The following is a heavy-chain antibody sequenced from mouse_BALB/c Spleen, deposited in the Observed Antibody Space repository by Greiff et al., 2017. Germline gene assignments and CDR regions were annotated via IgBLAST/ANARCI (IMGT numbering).Heavy chain of an antibody. CDR2: IYPGNVNT. CDR1: GYTFTSYY. V-gene: IGHV1S56*01. J-gene: IGHJ4*01. D-gene: IGHD1-2*01. CDR3: AREGTTAHAMDY. Sequence: QVQLQQSGPELVKPGASVRISCKASGYTFTSYYIHWVKQRPGQGLEWIGWIYPGNVNTKYNEKFKGKATLTADKSSSTAYMQLSSLTSEDSAVYFCAREGTTAHAMDYWGQGTSVTVSS.